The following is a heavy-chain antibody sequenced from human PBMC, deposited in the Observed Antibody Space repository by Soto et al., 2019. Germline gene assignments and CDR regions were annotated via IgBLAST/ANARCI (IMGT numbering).Heavy chain of an antibody. V-gene: IGHV3-66*01. CDR3: ASNSSRLPRLAFYYFDL. CDR2: IHRGGDT. Sequence: EVQLMESGGGLVQPGGSLTLSCAASGFSVSANYMSWVRQAPGKGLEWVSIIHRGGDTYYADSVKGRFTISRDNPKNTLYLQMNSLRADDTAVYYCASNSSRLPRLAFYYFDLWGRGTLATVSS. D-gene: IGHD2-21*01. J-gene: IGHJ4*02. CDR1: GFSVSANY.